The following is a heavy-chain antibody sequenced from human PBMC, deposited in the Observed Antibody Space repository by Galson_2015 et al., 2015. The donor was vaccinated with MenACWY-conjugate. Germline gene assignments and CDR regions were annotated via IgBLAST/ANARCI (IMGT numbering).Heavy chain of an antibody. J-gene: IGHJ4*02. D-gene: IGHD4-23*01. CDR2: IRSKINNYAT. Sequence: SLRLSCAASGFSFGDSAIHWVRQASGKGLEWVGRIRSKINNYATAYAASVKGRFTISRDDSKNTAYLQMSDLKTEDTAMYYCTRGRGADTGGNSGNFDYWGQGTLVTVSS. V-gene: IGHV3-73*01. CDR1: GFSFGDSA. CDR3: TRGRGADTGGNSGNFDY.